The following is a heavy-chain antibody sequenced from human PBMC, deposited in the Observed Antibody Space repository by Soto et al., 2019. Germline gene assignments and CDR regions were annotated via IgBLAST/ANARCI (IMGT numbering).Heavy chain of an antibody. D-gene: IGHD1-26*01. CDR3: ARVSGSYLSFDY. V-gene: IGHV1-46*01. CDR1: GYTFTSYY. J-gene: IGHJ4*02. CDR2: INPGGGST. Sequence: ASVKVSCKASGYTFTSYYIHWVRQAPGQGLEWMGIINPGGGSTTYAQKFQGRVTMTRDTSTSTVYMELSSLRSEDTAVYYCARVSGSYLSFDYWGQGTLVTVSS.